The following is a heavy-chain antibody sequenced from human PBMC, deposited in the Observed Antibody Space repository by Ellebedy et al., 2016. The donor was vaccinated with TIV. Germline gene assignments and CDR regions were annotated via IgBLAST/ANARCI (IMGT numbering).Heavy chain of an antibody. V-gene: IGHV1-2*02. J-gene: IGHJ6*03. CDR2: INPNSGGT. CDR3: ARGEGGLWFGEYMDV. CDR1: GGTFSSYA. Sequence: ASVKVSXXASGGTFSSYAISWVRQAPGQGLEWMGGINPNSGGTNYAQKFQGRVTMTRDTSISTAYMELSRLRSDDTAVYYCARGEGGLWFGEYMDVWGKGTTVTVSS. D-gene: IGHD3-10*01.